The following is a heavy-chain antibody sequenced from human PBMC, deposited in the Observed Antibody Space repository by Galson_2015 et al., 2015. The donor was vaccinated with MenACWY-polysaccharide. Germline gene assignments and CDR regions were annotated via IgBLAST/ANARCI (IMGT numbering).Heavy chain of an antibody. CDR2: ISGSGGAT. V-gene: IGHV3-23*01. D-gene: IGHD3-16*01. CDR3: AKGDRVGGPPLAFDS. Sequence: SLRLSCAASEFIFTSYAMAWVRQAPGKGLEWVSGISGSGGATYYADSVKGRFTISRDNSKNTLYLQMDSLRAEDTALYYCAKGDRVGGPPLAFDSGAQGALVAVPS. J-gene: IGHJ4*02. CDR1: EFIFTSYA.